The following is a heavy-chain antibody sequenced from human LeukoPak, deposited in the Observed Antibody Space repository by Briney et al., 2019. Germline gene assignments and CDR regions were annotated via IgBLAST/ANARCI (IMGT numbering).Heavy chain of an antibody. CDR3: ARAPAATPLGIYFDY. V-gene: IGHV4-39*01. Sequence: NPSETLSLTCTVSGGSISSSSYYWGWIRQPPGKGLEWIGSIYYSGSTYYNPSLKSRVTISVDTSKNQFSLKLSSVTAADTAVYYCARAPAATPLGIYFDYWGQGTLVTVSS. D-gene: IGHD2-2*01. CDR2: IYYSGST. CDR1: GGSISSSSYY. J-gene: IGHJ4*02.